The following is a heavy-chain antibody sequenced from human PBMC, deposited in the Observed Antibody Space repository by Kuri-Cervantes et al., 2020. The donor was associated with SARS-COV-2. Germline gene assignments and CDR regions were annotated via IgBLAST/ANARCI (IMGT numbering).Heavy chain of an antibody. J-gene: IGHJ4*02. CDR2: IYSGGST. V-gene: IGHV3-53*01. CDR1: GFTVSSNY. D-gene: IGHD3-3*01. CDR3: ARGKYYDFWSGYYGPIDY. Sequence: GGSLRLSCAASGFTVSSNYMSWVRQAPGKGLEWVSVIYSGGSTYYADSVKGRFTISRDNSKNTLYLQMNSLRAEDTAVYYCARGKYYDFWSGYYGPIDYWGQGTLVTVSS.